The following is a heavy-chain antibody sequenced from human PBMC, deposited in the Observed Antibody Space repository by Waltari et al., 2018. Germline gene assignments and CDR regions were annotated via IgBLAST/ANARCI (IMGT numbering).Heavy chain of an antibody. CDR3: ARGLFSLKSDYVWGSYRYTGRYFDY. CDR2: INHSGST. Sequence: QVQLQQWGAGLLKPSETLSLTCAVYGGSFSGYYWSWLRPPPGKGREWSGKINHSGSTNYNPSLKSRVTISVDTSKNQFSLKLSSVTAADTAVYYCARGLFSLKSDYVWGSYRYTGRYFDYWGQGTLVTVSS. J-gene: IGHJ4*02. V-gene: IGHV4-34*01. D-gene: IGHD3-16*02. CDR1: GGSFSGYY.